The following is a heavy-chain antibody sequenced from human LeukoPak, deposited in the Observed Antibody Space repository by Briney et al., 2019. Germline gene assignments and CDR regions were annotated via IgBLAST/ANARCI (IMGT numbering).Heavy chain of an antibody. D-gene: IGHD2-2*02. Sequence: ASVKVSCKASGYTFTSYGISWVRQAPGQGLEWMGWISAYNGNTNYAQKLRGRVTMTTDTSTSTAYMELRSLRSDDTAVYYCAREDCSSTSCYTNYWGQGTLATVSS. V-gene: IGHV1-18*01. CDR2: ISAYNGNT. CDR3: AREDCSSTSCYTNY. CDR1: GYTFTSYG. J-gene: IGHJ4*02.